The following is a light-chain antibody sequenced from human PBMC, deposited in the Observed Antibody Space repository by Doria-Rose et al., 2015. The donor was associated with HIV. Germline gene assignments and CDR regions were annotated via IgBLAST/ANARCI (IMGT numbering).Light chain of an antibody. J-gene: IGKJ2*01. V-gene: IGKV3-15*01. CDR3: QQYSQWPPYT. CDR2: RAS. CDR1: QGIGSD. Sequence: TQSPATLSVSPGERATLSCRASQGIGSDLARYQQKPGQAPRLLIYRASIRATGIPPRFTGGGSGTEFTLTISSPQSEDFAVYFCQQYSQWPPYTFGQGTKLEVK.